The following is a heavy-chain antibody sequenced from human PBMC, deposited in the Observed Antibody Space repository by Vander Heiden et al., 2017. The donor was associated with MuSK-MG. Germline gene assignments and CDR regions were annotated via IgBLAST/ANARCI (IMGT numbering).Heavy chain of an antibody. D-gene: IGHD1-26*01. V-gene: IGHV4-39*01. Sequence: QLQLQESGPGLVKPSETLSLTCTVSGGSISSSSYYWGWIRQPPGKGLEWIGSIYYSGSTYYNPSLKSRVTISVDTSKNQFSLKLSSVTAADTAVYYCARQISRRAPGAYDAFDIWGQGTMVTVSS. CDR2: IYYSGST. J-gene: IGHJ3*02. CDR3: ARQISRRAPGAYDAFDI. CDR1: GGSISSSSYY.